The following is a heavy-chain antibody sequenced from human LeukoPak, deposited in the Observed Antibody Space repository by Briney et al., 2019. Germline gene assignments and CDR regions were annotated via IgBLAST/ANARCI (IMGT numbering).Heavy chain of an antibody. Sequence: GGSLRLSCAASGFTFSSYAMSWVRQAPGKGLEWVSAVCGSGGSTYYADSVKGRFTISRDNSKNTLYLQMNSLRAEDTAVYYRAKGERAYCGGDCYYDYWGQGTLVTVSS. J-gene: IGHJ4*02. CDR2: VCGSGGST. CDR3: AKGERAYCGGDCYYDY. CDR1: GFTFSSYA. D-gene: IGHD2-21*02. V-gene: IGHV3-23*01.